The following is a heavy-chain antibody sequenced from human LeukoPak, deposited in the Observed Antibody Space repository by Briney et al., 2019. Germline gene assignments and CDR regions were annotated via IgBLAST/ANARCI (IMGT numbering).Heavy chain of an antibody. CDR3: AKGHNTYFDF. Sequence: PGGPLRLSVGAPGFTSRATYMSWIRQAPGKAWKWFSSVSSGSLTTYYADSVKGRFTASRDNGTRSLYLHMTSLRAEDTAMYYFAKGHNTYFDFWGQGTLVSVSS. D-gene: IGHD1-14*01. CDR2: VSSGSLTT. V-gene: IGHV3-11*04. J-gene: IGHJ4*02. CDR1: GFTSRATY.